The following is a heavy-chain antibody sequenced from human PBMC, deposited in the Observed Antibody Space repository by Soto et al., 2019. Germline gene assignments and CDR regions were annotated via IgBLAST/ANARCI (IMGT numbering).Heavy chain of an antibody. CDR2: IHYNGNT. D-gene: IGHD2-2*03. J-gene: IGHJ4*02. CDR1: VASISSGGYY. CDR3: AREGNLGRWIQPLDS. Sequence: SETLSLTCTVSVASISSGGYYWSWIRQHPGKGLEWIGNIHYNGNTKYSPSLKSRVTISVDTSKNHFSLKLISVTTADTAVYFCAREGNLGRWIQPLDSWGQGTLVTVSS. V-gene: IGHV4-61*03.